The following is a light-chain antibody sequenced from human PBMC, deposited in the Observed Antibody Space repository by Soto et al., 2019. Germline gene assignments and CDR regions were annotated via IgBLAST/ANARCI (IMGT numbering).Light chain of an antibody. V-gene: IGLV1-40*01. CDR3: QSYDSSLSGVV. CDR1: SSNIGAGHD. Sequence: QSVLTQPPSVSGAPGQRVTISCTGSSSNIGAGHDVHWYQQLPGTAPKLLIYGNSNRPSGVPDRFSGDKSGTSASLAITGLQAEDEADYYCQSYDSSLSGVVFGGGTQLTVL. J-gene: IGLJ2*01. CDR2: GNS.